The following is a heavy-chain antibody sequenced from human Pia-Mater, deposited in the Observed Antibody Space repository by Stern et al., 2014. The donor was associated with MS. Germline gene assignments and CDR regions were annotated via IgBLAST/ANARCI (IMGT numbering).Heavy chain of an antibody. J-gene: IGHJ6*02. CDR2: IIPLFGTA. Sequence: QLVQSGAELKKPGSSVKVSCEASGCTFSSSGISWVRQAPGQGLEWMGGIIPLFGTANYARRVKGRVTMTADISTSTAYMELSSLRSEDTAVYYCARDGDFGSNYGMDVWGQGTTVTVAS. CDR3: ARDGDFGSNYGMDV. V-gene: IGHV1-69*06. CDR1: GCTFSSSG. D-gene: IGHD2-21*02.